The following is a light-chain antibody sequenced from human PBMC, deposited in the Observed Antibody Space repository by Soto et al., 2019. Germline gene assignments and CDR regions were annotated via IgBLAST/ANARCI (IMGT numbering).Light chain of an antibody. V-gene: IGKV3-15*01. CDR3: QQYENWPPYN. CDR2: RAS. J-gene: IGKJ2*01. CDR1: QSIGPN. Sequence: TQSPDTLSASLGEIVTLSCKASQSIGPNLAWYQQRPGQAPRLLIHRASMRATGVPARFIGRGVGTEFTLTFTNLQSEDFAVYFCQQYENWPPYNFGQGTKLDI.